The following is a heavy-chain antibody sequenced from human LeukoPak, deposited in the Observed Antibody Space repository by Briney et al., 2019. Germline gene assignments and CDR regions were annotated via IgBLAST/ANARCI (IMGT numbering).Heavy chain of an antibody. V-gene: IGHV4-39*07. CDR3: ARGPYSYDSSGAFDI. D-gene: IGHD3-22*01. J-gene: IGHJ3*02. CDR1: GASISSSNYY. Sequence: SETLSLTCTVSGASISSSNYYWGWIRQPPGKGLEWIGSIYYTGSTYYNPSLKSRLSILIDTSKNQFSLKLSSVTAADTAVYFCARGPYSYDSSGAFDIWGQGTMVTVSS. CDR2: IYYTGST.